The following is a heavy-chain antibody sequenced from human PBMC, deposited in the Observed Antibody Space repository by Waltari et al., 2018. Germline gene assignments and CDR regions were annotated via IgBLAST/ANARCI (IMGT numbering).Heavy chain of an antibody. Sequence: QVQLQESGPGLVKPSETLSLTCTVSGDSISSYYWSWIRQPPGKGLDWIGYISYTGSTNYNPSLKSRVTFSVDTSKNQFSLKLSSPTAADTAVYYCARALVTTRIYFDYWGLGTLVTVSS. CDR3: ARALVTTRIYFDY. CDR1: GDSISSYY. CDR2: ISYTGST. J-gene: IGHJ4*02. V-gene: IGHV4-59*08. D-gene: IGHD5-12*01.